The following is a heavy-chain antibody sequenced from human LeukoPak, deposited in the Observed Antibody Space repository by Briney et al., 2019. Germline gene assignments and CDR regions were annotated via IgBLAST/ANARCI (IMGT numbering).Heavy chain of an antibody. J-gene: IGHJ4*02. CDR3: ARDRLLSGYHFN. Sequence: GGSLRLSCAASGFTFSSCSMNWVRQAPGKGLEWVSYISSSSSTIYYADSVKGRFTISRDNAKNSLYLQMNSLRAEDTAVYYCARDRLLSGYHFNWGQGTLVTVSS. CDR2: ISSSSSTI. D-gene: IGHD5-12*01. V-gene: IGHV3-48*04. CDR1: GFTFSSCS.